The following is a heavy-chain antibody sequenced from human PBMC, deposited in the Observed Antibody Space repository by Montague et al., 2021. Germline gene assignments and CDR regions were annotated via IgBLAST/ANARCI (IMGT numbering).Heavy chain of an antibody. CDR2: MFYGGAT. V-gene: IGHV4-59*12. CDR1: SGSIFHAH. CDR3: AKQDYFVSGTSYKGFDP. D-gene: IGHD3-10*01. Sequence: SETLSLTCTVSSGSIFHAHWSWVRQPPGKGLEWLGSMFYGGATSHNPSLKSRVTMSIDTSTNQFSLKLSFVTAADTAVYYCAKQDYFVSGTSYKGFDPWGQGILVTVSS. J-gene: IGHJ5*02.